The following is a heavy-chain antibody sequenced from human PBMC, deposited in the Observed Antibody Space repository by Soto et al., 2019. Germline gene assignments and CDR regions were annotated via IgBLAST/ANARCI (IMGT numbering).Heavy chain of an antibody. Sequence: EVQVLESGGGLVQPGGSLRLSCEGSGFTVSSHAMTWIRQAPGKGPEWVSTVTADGGTYYADSVKGRFAMSRDTSENTRHLQMNSLGAEDTAAYYCAPHVSCSGGSCQYDAFAIRGQGTMVTVSS. CDR3: APHVSCSGGSCQYDAFAI. D-gene: IGHD2-15*01. CDR1: GFTVSSHA. J-gene: IGHJ3*02. CDR2: VTADGGT. V-gene: IGHV3-23*01.